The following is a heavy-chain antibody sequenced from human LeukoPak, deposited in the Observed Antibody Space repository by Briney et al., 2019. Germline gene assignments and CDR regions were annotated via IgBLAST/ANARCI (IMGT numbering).Heavy chain of an antibody. CDR2: ISSSGSTI. CDR3: AGCSGGSCYDWFDP. D-gene: IGHD2-15*01. V-gene: IGHV3-11*01. Sequence: GGSLRLSCAASGFTFSDYYMSWIRQAPGKGLEWVSYISSSGSTIYYADSVKGRFTISRDNAKNSLYLQMNSLRAEDTAVYYCAGCSGGSCYDWFDPWGQGTLVTVSS. J-gene: IGHJ5*02. CDR1: GFTFSDYY.